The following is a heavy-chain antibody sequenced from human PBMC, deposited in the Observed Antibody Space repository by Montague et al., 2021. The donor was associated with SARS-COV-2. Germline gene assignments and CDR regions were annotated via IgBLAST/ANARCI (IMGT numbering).Heavy chain of an antibody. CDR3: ARRGDGVEASPILGLGPFYYYYYMDV. D-gene: IGHD3-10*01. J-gene: IGHJ6*03. CDR1: GGSLSGYH. V-gene: IGHV4-34*01. Sequence: SETLSLTCAVYGGSLSGYHWIWVRQSPGKGLEWIGEVNPSGDTKYNTSLKSRVAISVDTSKNQFSLKLSSVTAPDTAVYYCARRGDGVEASPILGLGPFYYYYYMDVWGKGTAVTVS. CDR2: VNPSGDT.